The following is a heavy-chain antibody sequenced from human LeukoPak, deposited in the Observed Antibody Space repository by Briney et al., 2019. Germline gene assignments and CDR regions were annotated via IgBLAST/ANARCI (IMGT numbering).Heavy chain of an antibody. Sequence: GRSLRLSCAASGFTFNSYGMHWVRQATGKGLEWVALIWYDGSNKYYADSVKGRFTISRDNSKNTLYLQMNSLRAEDTAVYYCARPRTYSSSWSPFDYWGQGTLVTVSS. CDR2: IWYDGSNK. CDR1: GFTFNSYG. CDR3: ARPRTYSSSWSPFDY. D-gene: IGHD6-13*01. J-gene: IGHJ4*02. V-gene: IGHV3-33*01.